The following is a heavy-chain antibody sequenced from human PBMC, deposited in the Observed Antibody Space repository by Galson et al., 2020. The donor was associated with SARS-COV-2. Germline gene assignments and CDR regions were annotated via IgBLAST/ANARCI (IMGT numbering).Heavy chain of an antibody. CDR2: IFSNDEK. CDR1: GFSLSTDRVG. J-gene: IGHJ6*02. CDR3: ARIAAAGFFYYYYGMDV. Sequence: ESGPTLVKPTETLTLTCTVSGFSLSTDRVGVSWIRQPPGKALEWLAHIFSNDEKSYSTSLKSRLTISRDTSRSQVVLKMTNMDPVDTATYYCARIAAAGFFYYYYGMDVWGQGTTVTVSS. D-gene: IGHD6-13*01. V-gene: IGHV2-26*01.